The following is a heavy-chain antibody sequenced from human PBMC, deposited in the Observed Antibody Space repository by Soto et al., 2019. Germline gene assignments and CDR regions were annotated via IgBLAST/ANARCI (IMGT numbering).Heavy chain of an antibody. CDR2: IDPSSGGT. J-gene: IGHJ5*02. V-gene: IGHV1-2*02. D-gene: IGHD1-26*01. Sequence: ASVKVSCKASGYTFSDYYVHWVREAPGQGLEWMGWIDPSSGGTIYTQRFQGRVTMTRDTSISTVYMELSRLTSDDTAVYYCAREMGVIGAPGYTWFDPWGQGALVTVSS. CDR1: GYTFSDYY. CDR3: AREMGVIGAPGYTWFDP.